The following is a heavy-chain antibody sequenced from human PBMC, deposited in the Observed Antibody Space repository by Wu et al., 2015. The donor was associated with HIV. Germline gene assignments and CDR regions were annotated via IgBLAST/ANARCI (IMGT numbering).Heavy chain of an antibody. CDR3: ARGSTSEHQLVIYALDI. D-gene: IGHD5-24*01. Sequence: QVHLVQSGAEGKKPGASVKVSCKASGYTFTAYYIHWVRQAPGQGPEWMSWINPDSGDTRYSQKFQGRVTVTRDTSTSTTYMDLRGLKSDDTAMYYCARGSTSEHQLVIYALDIWGQGTMVTVSS. CDR1: GYTFTAYY. V-gene: IGHV1-2*02. J-gene: IGHJ3*02. CDR2: INPDSGDT.